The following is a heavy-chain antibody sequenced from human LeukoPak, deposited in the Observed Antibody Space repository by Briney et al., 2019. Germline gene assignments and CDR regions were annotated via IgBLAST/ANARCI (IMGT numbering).Heavy chain of an antibody. V-gene: IGHV3-53*01. Sequence: GGSLRLPCAASGFTVSSNYMSWVRQAPGKGLEWVSIIYSGGYTYYADSVKGRFTISRDNSKNTLYLQMNSLQADDTAVYYCAKNGPGGYYFDYWGQGTLVTVSS. J-gene: IGHJ4*02. D-gene: IGHD2-8*01. CDR3: AKNGPGGYYFDY. CDR2: IYSGGYT. CDR1: GFTVSSNY.